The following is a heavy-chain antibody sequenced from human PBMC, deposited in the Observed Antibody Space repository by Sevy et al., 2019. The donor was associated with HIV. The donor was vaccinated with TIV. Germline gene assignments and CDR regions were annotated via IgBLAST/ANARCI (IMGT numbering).Heavy chain of an antibody. J-gene: IGHJ6*02. CDR2: IIPKSGTA. D-gene: IGHD1-26*01. Sequence: ASVKVSCKASGGTFSTYAISWVRQAPGQGLEWMGVIIPKSGTANYAQKFQGRVTITADESTNTAYMGLSSLRSEDTAVYFCAREWELGGMDVWGQGTTVTVSS. V-gene: IGHV1-69*13. CDR3: AREWELGGMDV. CDR1: GGTFSTYA.